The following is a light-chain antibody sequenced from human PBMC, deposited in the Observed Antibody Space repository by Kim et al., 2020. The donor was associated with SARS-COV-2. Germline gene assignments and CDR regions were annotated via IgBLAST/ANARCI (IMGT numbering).Light chain of an antibody. CDR3: AVWDDILSSPV. Sequence: QSAVTQPPSASATPGQRVTISCSGSSSNIGKNTVNWFQQFPGTAPKLLISAYDQRPSGIPDRFSGSKSGTSASLVISGLQSEDEADYYCAVWDDILSSPVFGGGTKLTVL. CDR2: AYD. J-gene: IGLJ3*02. V-gene: IGLV1-44*01. CDR1: SSNIGKNT.